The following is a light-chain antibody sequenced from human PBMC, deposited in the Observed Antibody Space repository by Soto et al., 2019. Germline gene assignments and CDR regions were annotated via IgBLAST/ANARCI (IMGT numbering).Light chain of an antibody. CDR2: GAS. V-gene: IGKV3-15*01. CDR1: QSVNSN. J-gene: IGKJ1*01. CDR3: HQYNSWWT. Sequence: EIVMTQSPATLSVSPGERATLSCRASQSVNSNLAWYQQKPGQAPRLLISGASTRATGIPARFSVSGSETEFTLTISSLQSEDFAGYYCHQYNSWWTFGQGTKVEMK.